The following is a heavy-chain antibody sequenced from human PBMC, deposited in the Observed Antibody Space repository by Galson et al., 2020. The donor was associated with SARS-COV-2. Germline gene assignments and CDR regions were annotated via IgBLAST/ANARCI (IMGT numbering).Heavy chain of an antibody. D-gene: IGHD4-17*01. Sequence: GGSLRLSFAASGFTFSSYAMHWVRQAPGKGLEWVAVISYDGSNKYYADSVKGRFTISRDNSKNTLYLQMNSLRAEDTAVYYCATPGGKNYGDYFDYWGQGSLVTVSS. CDR1: GFTFSSYA. V-gene: IGHV3-30-3*01. J-gene: IGHJ4*02. CDR2: ISYDGSNK. CDR3: ATPGGKNYGDYFDY.